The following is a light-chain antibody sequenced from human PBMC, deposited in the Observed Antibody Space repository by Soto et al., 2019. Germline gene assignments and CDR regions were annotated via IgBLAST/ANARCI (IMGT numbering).Light chain of an antibody. CDR2: AAS. Sequence: DIQLTQSPSFLSASVGDGVAITCRASQGISSYLAWYQQKPGKAPKLLIYAASTLQSGVPSRFSGSGSGTEFTLTIRSLQPEDFATYYCQQLNTYPLTFGGGTKVEIK. CDR1: QGISSY. CDR3: QQLNTYPLT. J-gene: IGKJ4*01. V-gene: IGKV1-9*01.